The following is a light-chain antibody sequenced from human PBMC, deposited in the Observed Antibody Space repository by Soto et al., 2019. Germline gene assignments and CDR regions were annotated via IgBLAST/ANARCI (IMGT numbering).Light chain of an antibody. CDR3: QQYGTSAPYT. V-gene: IGKV3-20*01. Sequence: EIVLKQSPGTLSLSPGGRATLSCRASQSVSRNYLAWYQPKSGQAPRLLIYGASSRASDIPDRFSGSGSGTDFTLTISRLEPEDFAVYYCQQYGTSAPYTFGQGTKLEIK. CDR1: QSVSRNY. J-gene: IGKJ2*01. CDR2: GAS.